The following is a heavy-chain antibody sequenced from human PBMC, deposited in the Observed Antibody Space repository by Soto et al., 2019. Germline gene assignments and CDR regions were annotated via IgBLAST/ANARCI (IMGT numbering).Heavy chain of an antibody. V-gene: IGHV4-34*01. CDR3: ATSYFDFWSGYYRGYYFDY. D-gene: IGHD3-3*01. CDR2: INHRGST. J-gene: IGHJ4*02. Sequence: QVHLQQWGAGLLKPSETLSLTCAVYGGSFTGYYWSWIRQPPGKGLGWSGEINHRGSTNYNPALRSRVTISVDTSKNQFSLKLNSVTAADTAVYYCATSYFDFWSGYYRGYYFDYWGQGTLVTVFS. CDR1: GGSFTGYY.